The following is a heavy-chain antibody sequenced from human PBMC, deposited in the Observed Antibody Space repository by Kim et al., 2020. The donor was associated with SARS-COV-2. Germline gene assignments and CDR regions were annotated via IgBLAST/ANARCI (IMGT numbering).Heavy chain of an antibody. J-gene: IGHJ4*02. Sequence: SETLSLTCTVSGGSISSGSYYWSWIRQPAGKGLEWIGRIYTSGSTNYNPSLKSRVTISVDTSKNQFSLKLSSVTAADTAVYYCARSDMYYYGSGSHPSHWGQGTLVTVSS. CDR1: GGSISSGSYY. CDR3: ARSDMYYYGSGSHPSH. CDR2: IYTSGST. V-gene: IGHV4-61*02. D-gene: IGHD3-10*01.